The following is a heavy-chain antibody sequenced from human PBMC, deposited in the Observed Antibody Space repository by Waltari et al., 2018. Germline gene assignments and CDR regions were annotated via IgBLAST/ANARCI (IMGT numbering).Heavy chain of an antibody. J-gene: IGHJ4*02. V-gene: IGHV1-2*06. CDR3: ARFGAEN. D-gene: IGHD3-16*01. Sequence: HVQLRRSGADVQKTGAAVRVSCSSCGHTFTGHPMHWVRKAPEQGLGWMGRISPNSGDSTFSQKFQGRLTLTRDTAISTSYMELNNLTPDDTAVYYCARFGAENWGQGTLVTVSS. CDR1: GHTFTGHP. CDR2: ISPNSGDS.